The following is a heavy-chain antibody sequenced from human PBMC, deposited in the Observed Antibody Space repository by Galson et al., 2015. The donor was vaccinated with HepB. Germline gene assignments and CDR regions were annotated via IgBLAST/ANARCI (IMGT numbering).Heavy chain of an antibody. CDR2: IIPIFGTA. D-gene: IGHD2-15*01. CDR1: GGTFSSYA. V-gene: IGHV1-69*13. CDR3: ARDLLGYCSGGSCYSD. Sequence: SVKVSCKASGGTFSSYAISWVRQAPGQGLEWMGGIIPIFGTANYAQKFQGRVTITADESTSTAYMELSSLRSEDTAVYYCARDLLGYCSGGSCYSDWGQGTLVTVSS. J-gene: IGHJ4*02.